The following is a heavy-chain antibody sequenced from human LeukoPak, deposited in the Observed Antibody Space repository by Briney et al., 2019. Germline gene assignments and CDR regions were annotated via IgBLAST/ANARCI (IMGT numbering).Heavy chain of an antibody. Sequence: PSETLSLTCTVSGGSISSHYWTWIRQSPVKGLEWIGGISNSGSTSYSPSLKSRVTISIDTSKNQFSLKLSSVTAADTAVYYCGRDALVGYFSYYYMDVWGKGTTVTVSS. V-gene: IGHV4-59*11. D-gene: IGHD2-15*01. CDR3: GRDALVGYFSYYYMDV. CDR2: ISNSGST. CDR1: GGSISSHY. J-gene: IGHJ6*03.